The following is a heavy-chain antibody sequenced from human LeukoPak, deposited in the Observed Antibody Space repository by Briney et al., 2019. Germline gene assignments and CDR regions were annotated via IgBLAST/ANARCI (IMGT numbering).Heavy chain of an antibody. CDR2: IYSSGAT. Sequence: PSETLSLTCTVSGGSVSSGSYYWSWIRQPPGKGLEWIGYIYSSGATTYNPSLKSRLIISVDTSKNQFSLQLSSVTAADTAVYFCSRRGRISGGAWYFDLWGRGTLVTVSS. CDR1: GGSVSSGSYY. CDR3: SRRGRISGGAWYFDL. D-gene: IGHD3-16*01. J-gene: IGHJ2*01. V-gene: IGHV4-61*01.